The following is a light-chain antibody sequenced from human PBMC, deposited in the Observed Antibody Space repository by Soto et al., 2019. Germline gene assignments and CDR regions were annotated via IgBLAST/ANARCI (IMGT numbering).Light chain of an antibody. Sequence: DIVVTQAPVSLAVSLGERATINCTSSHSVFYNSNNQNYLGWYQQKPGQTPKLLIYWASTRVSGGPDRFSGRGSGTYLTLTISRLQAEDVALYYCQHYYSAPRTFGQGTKLEIK. V-gene: IGKV4-1*01. CDR2: WAS. CDR3: QHYYSAPRT. J-gene: IGKJ2*01. CDR1: HSVFYNSNNQNY.